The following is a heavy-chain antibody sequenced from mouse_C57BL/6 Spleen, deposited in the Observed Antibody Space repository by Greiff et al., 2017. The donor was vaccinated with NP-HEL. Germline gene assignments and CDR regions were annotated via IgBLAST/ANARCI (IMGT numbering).Heavy chain of an antibody. J-gene: IGHJ2*01. V-gene: IGHV1-69*01. D-gene: IGHD1-1*01. CDR1: GYTFTSYW. CDR2: IDPSDSYT. CDR3: AREGVITTAHYFDY. Sequence: VQLQQPGAELVMPGASVKLSCKASGYTFTSYWMHWVKQRPGQGLEWIGEIDPSDSYTNYNQKFKGKSTLTVDKSSSTAYMQLSSLTSEDSAVYYCAREGVITTAHYFDYWGQGTTLTVSS.